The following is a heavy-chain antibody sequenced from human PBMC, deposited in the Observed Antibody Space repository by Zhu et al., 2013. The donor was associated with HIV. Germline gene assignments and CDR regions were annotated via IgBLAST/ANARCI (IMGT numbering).Heavy chain of an antibody. D-gene: IGHD3-10*01. CDR1: GYSFSSYW. V-gene: IGHV5-51*01. J-gene: IGHJ4*02. Sequence: EVQLVQSGAEVRKPGESLKISCKASGYSFSSYWIGWVRLMPGKGLEWLGIIFPRDSDARYSPSFQGQVTISVDKSIDTAYLQWSSLKASDTAMYYCARAHMVRGVIMVYYFDYWGQGTLVTVSS. CDR3: ARAHMVRGVIMVYYFDY. CDR2: IFPRDSDA.